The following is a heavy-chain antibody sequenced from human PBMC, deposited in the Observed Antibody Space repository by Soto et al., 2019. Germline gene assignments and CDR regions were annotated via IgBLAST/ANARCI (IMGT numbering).Heavy chain of an antibody. V-gene: IGHV3-48*03. J-gene: IGHJ6*02. CDR3: ARAAGTLVRGVYGMDV. Sequence: GSLRLSCAASGFTFSSYEMNWVRQAPGKGLEWISYISPNSTTIYYSDSVKGRFTISRDNAKSSLNLQMNSLRAEDTAVYYCARAAGTLVRGVYGMDVWGQGTTVTVSS. D-gene: IGHD3-10*01. CDR2: ISPNSTTI. CDR1: GFTFSSYE.